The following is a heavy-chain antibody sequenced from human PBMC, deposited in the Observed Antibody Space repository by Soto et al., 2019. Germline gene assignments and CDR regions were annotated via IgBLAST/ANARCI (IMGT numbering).Heavy chain of an antibody. CDR3: ARAITMVRGPLLHAFDI. CDR2: IYSGGST. V-gene: IGHV3-66*01. J-gene: IGHJ3*02. D-gene: IGHD3-10*01. Sequence: EVQMVECGGRLVQPGGSLRLSYAASGFTVSSNYMSWVSQAPGKGLEWVSVIYSGGSTYYADSVKGRFTISRDNSKNTLYLQMNSMRAEDSAVYYCARAITMVRGPLLHAFDIWGQGTMVTVSS. CDR1: GFTVSSNY.